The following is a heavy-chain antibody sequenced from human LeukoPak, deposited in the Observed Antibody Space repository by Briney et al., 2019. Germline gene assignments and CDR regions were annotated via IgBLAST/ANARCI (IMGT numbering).Heavy chain of an antibody. CDR1: GYTFSSYG. CDR2: ISAYNGNT. Sequence: ASVKVSCKASGYTFSSYGISWVRQAPGQGLEWMGWISAYNGNTDYAQKLRGRVTMTTDTSTSTAYMELRSLRSDDTAVYYCARDGTHGHFDWLLHHWGQGTLVTVSS. CDR3: ARDGTHGHFDWLLHH. V-gene: IGHV1-18*04. D-gene: IGHD3-9*01. J-gene: IGHJ4*02.